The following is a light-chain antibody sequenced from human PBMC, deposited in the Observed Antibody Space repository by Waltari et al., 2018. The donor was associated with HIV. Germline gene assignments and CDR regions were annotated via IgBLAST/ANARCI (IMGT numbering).Light chain of an antibody. V-gene: IGKV3-15*01. CDR3: QQYHKRHET. CDR2: AAS. Sequence: EILLTQSPATLSVSPGGGATFSCRASESVHSNLAWFQHKPGQAPRLLIYAASTRATGVPDRFSASGSGTDFTLTIRSLQSEDFAIYFCQQYHKRHETFGQGTKLEIK. CDR1: ESVHSN. J-gene: IGKJ2*01.